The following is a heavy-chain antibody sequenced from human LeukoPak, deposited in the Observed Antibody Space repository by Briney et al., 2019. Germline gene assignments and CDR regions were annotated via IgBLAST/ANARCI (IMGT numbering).Heavy chain of an antibody. CDR2: IKHDGSEK. J-gene: IGHJ4*02. D-gene: IGHD6-6*01. V-gene: IGHV3-7*01. CDR1: GFTFTNYW. Sequence: GGSLRLSCAASGFTFTNYWMSWVRRAPGKGLEWVANIKHDGSEKYYVDSVEGRFTISRDNAENSLSLQMNSLRGEDTAVYYCVRALGSSSADYWGQGTLVTVSS. CDR3: VRALGSSSADY.